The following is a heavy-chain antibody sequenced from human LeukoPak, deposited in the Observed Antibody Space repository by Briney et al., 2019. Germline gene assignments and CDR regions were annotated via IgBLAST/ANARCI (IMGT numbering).Heavy chain of an antibody. D-gene: IGHD3/OR15-3a*01. V-gene: IGHV3-48*03. J-gene: IGHJ4*02. CDR2: IGTGGSPI. Sequence: GGSLRLSCTTSGFIFNTYEFNWVRQAPGGGLEWVSHIGTGGSPIYYADSVKGRFTISRDDARQSLYLQMDSLRVEDTAVYYCASGLVIDYWGQGTLVTVSS. CDR1: GFIFNTYE. CDR3: ASGLVIDY.